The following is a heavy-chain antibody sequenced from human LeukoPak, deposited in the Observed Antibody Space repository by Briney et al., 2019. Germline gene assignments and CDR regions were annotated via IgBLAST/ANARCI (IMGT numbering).Heavy chain of an antibody. V-gene: IGHV4-59*08. J-gene: IGHJ4*02. CDR3: ARGRGFGELLDY. Sequence: SETLSLTCTVPGGSISSYYWSWIRQPPGKGLEWIGYIYYSGSTNYNPSLKSRVTISVDTSKNQFSLKLSSVTAADTAVYYCARGRGFGELLDYWGQGTLVTVSS. CDR2: IYYSGST. D-gene: IGHD3-10*01. CDR1: GGSISSYY.